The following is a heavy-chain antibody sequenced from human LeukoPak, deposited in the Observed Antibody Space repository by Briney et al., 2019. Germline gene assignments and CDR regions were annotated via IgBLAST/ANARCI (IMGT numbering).Heavy chain of an antibody. V-gene: IGHV4-39*01. CDR2: IYYTGST. D-gene: IGHD1-26*01. CDR3: ARLSGTYLNYWFFDL. Sequence: PSETLSLTCAVSGVSISSGTYYWGWIRQPPGKGLEYIGNIYYTGSTFDNPSLKSRVTISVDTSKNQFSLKLSSVTAADTAVYYCARLSGTYLNYWFFDLWGRGTLVTVPS. CDR1: GVSISSGTYY. J-gene: IGHJ2*01.